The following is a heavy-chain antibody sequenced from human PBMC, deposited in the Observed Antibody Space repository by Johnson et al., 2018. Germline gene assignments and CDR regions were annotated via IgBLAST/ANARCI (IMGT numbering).Heavy chain of an antibody. CDR2: ITSSGSTI. Sequence: QVQLVQSGGGLVKPGGSLRLSCAASGFTFSDYYMSWIRQAPGKGLEWVSYITSSGSTIYYADSVKGRFTIPRDNAKNSLDLQMNSLRAEDTDVYYCARQFATVLSPLLNWGQGTLVTVSS. V-gene: IGHV3-11*04. J-gene: IGHJ4*02. CDR3: ARQFATVLSPLLN. D-gene: IGHD4-17*01. CDR1: GFTFSDYY.